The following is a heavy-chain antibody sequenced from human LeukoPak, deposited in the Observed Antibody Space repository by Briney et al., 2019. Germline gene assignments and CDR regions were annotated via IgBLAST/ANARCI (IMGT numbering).Heavy chain of an antibody. Sequence: SQTLSLTCAISGDSVSSNSAAWNWIRQSPSGGLEWLGRTYYRSKWYNDYAVSVKSRITINPDTSKNQFSLQLNSVTPEDTAVYYCARGGVSSWLRDTYFDYWGQGTLVTVSS. CDR3: ARGGVSSWLRDTYFDY. V-gene: IGHV6-1*01. J-gene: IGHJ4*02. D-gene: IGHD6-13*01. CDR2: TYYRSKWYN. CDR1: GDSVSSNSAA.